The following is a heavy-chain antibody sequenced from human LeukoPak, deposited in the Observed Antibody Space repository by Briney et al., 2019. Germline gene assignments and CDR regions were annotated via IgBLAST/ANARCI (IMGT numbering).Heavy chain of an antibody. J-gene: IGHJ4*02. CDR2: INFSGST. D-gene: IGHD6-6*01. CDR3: ARERVAARPFDY. Sequence: SETLSLTCTVSGGSISSTSYYWGWIRQPPGKGLVWIGSINFSGSTYYNPSLKSRVTISVDTSKNQFSLKLSSVTAADTAVYYCARERVAARPFDYWGQGTLVTVSS. V-gene: IGHV4-39*07. CDR1: GGSISSTSYY.